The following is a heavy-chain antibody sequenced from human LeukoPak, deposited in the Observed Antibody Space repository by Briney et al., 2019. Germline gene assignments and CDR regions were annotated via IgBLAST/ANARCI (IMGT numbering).Heavy chain of an antibody. CDR2: IKSKTDGGTT. J-gene: IGHJ4*02. D-gene: IGHD3-10*01. CDR1: GFTFSSYA. V-gene: IGHV3-15*01. Sequence: GGSLRLSCAASGFTFSSYAMSWVRQAPGKGLEWVGRIKSKTDGGTTDYAAPVKGRFTISRDDSKNTLYLQMNSLKTEDTAVYYCTTYQYYYGSGSYYPPLDYWGQGTLVTVSS. CDR3: TTYQYYYGSGSYYPPLDY.